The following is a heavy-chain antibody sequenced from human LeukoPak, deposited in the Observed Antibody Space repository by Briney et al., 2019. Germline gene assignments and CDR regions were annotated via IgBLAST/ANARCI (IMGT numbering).Heavy chain of an antibody. J-gene: IGHJ2*01. D-gene: IGHD2-2*02. CDR1: GGSISSYY. V-gene: IGHV4-4*07. CDR2: IYTSGST. CDR3: ARELTSDIVVVPAAIRWYFDL. Sequence: PSETLSLTCTVSGGSISSYYWSWIRQPAGKGLEWIGRIYTSGSTNYNPSLKSRVTMSVDTSKNQFSLKLSSVTAADTVVYYCARELTSDIVVVPAAIRWYFDLWGRGTLVTVSS.